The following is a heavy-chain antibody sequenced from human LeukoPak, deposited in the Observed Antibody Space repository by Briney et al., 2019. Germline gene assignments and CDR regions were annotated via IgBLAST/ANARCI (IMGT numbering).Heavy chain of an antibody. CDR1: GFTFIDYG. V-gene: IGHV3-33*01. CDR2: IWSDATNA. Sequence: PGGSLRLSCAASGFTFIDYGMHWVRQAPGKGLEWVAIIWSDATNAYYADSVKGRFTISRDNSKNTVSLQMNSLRAEDTAVYYCARDYSWVLDSWGRGTLVTVSS. J-gene: IGHJ4*02. CDR3: ARDYSWVLDS. D-gene: IGHD2-21*01.